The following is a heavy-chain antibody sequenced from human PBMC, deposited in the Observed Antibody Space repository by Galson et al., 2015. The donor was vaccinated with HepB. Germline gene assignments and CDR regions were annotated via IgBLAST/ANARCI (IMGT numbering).Heavy chain of an antibody. J-gene: IGHJ4*02. D-gene: IGHD2-21*02. Sequence: SLRLSCAISGFTFRSYSMNWVRQAPGKGLEWVSSISGSGEFLYQAASVKGRFNTFRDNAKNSLYLQMNGLRTEDTAVYYCARVQGGDYALDYWGQGTLVTVSS. V-gene: IGHV3-21*01. CDR1: GFTFRSYS. CDR3: ARVQGGDYALDY. CDR2: ISGSGEFL.